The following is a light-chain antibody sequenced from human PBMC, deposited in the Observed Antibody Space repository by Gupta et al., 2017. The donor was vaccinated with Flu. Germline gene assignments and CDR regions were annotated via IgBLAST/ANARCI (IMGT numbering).Light chain of an antibody. CDR3: QHYNSYPLS. V-gene: IGKV1-5*03. J-gene: IGKJ4*01. Sequence: PSTLSASVGDRVIITCRASQSISSWLAWYQQKPGKAPKFLIYKASRLESGVPSRLRGSGSGTEFTLTISSLQPDDFATYYCQHYNSYPLSFGAGTKVEIK. CDR2: KAS. CDR1: QSISSW.